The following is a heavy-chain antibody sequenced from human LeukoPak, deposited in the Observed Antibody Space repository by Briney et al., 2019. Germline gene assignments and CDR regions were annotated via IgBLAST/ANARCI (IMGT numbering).Heavy chain of an antibody. D-gene: IGHD6-19*01. CDR1: GGSISSYY. CDR3: ASGAVAGYYYYYYMDV. Sequence: SETLSLTCTVSGGSISSYYWSWIRQPAGKGLEWIGRIYTSGSTNYNPSLKSRVTMSVDTSKNQFSLKLSSVTAADTAVYYCASGAVAGYYYYYYMDVWGKGTTVTVSS. CDR2: IYTSGST. J-gene: IGHJ6*03. V-gene: IGHV4-4*07.